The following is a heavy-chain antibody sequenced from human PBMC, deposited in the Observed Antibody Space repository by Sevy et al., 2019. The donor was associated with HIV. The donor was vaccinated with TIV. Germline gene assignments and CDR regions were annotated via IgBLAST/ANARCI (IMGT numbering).Heavy chain of an antibody. V-gene: IGHV3-49*03. J-gene: IGHJ4*02. CDR1: GFTFGDYA. Sequence: GGSLRLSCTSSGFTFGDYAMSWFRQAPGKGLEWVAFIRRNSHEPYGGTTEYAASMKGRFTISREDSKSIAYLQINSLKTEETAVYYCTRALATADTPEYYFDYWGQGILVTVSS. D-gene: IGHD5-12*01. CDR2: IRRNSHEPYGGTT. CDR3: TRALATADTPEYYFDY.